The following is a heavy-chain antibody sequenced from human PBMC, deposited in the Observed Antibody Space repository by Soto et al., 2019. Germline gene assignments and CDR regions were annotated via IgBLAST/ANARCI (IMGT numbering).Heavy chain of an antibody. CDR1: GGTFSSYA. V-gene: IGHV1-69*01. D-gene: IGHD2-2*01. CDR3: ASAQGSSTSLEIYYYYYYGMDV. J-gene: IGHJ6*02. CDR2: IIPISGTA. Sequence: QVQLVQSGAEVKKPGSSVKVSCKASGGTFSSYAISWLRQAPGQGLEWMGGIIPISGTASYAQKFQGRVTITADESTSTAYMELSSLRSEDTAVYYCASAQGSSTSLEIYYYYYYGMDVWGQGTTVTVSS.